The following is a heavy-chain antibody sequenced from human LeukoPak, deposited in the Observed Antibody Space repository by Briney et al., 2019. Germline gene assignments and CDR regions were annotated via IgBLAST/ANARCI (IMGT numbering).Heavy chain of an antibody. J-gene: IGHJ4*02. D-gene: IGHD1-14*01. Sequence: PSQTLSLTCTVSGGSISSGGHYRSWIRQHPGKGLEWIGYIYYSGSTYYNPSLKSRVTISVDTSKNQFSLKLSSVTAADTAVYYCARETGLYYFDYWGQGTLVTVSS. V-gene: IGHV4-31*03. CDR2: IYYSGST. CDR3: ARETGLYYFDY. CDR1: GGSISSGGHY.